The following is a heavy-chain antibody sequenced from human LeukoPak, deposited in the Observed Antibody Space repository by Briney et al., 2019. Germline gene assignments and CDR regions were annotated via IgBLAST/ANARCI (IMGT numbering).Heavy chain of an antibody. J-gene: IGHJ6*03. V-gene: IGHV1-69*05. Sequence: SVKVSCKASVGTFRSYAISWVRQAPRQGIEWMGRIIPIFSTANYAHTFQGRVTITTDESTSTAYMELSSLRCEDTAVYYCARERRSRYYGSGRKTYYMDVWGKGTTVTVS. CDR3: ARERRSRYYGSGRKTYYMDV. CDR2: IIPIFSTA. CDR1: VGTFRSYA. D-gene: IGHD3-10*01.